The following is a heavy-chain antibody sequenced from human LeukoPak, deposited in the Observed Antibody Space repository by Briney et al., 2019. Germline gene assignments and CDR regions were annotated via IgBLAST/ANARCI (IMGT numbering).Heavy chain of an antibody. CDR3: ARGMGSGSYSAAYYFDY. CDR2: MNPNSGNT. CDR1: AYTFTIYD. Sequence: ASLTLSCTSSAYTFTIYDINWVRHAPAQGLEWMGWMNPNSGNTGYAQKLQGRVTMTTNTSISTAYMELSSLRSEDTAVYYCARGMGSGSYSAAYYFDYWGQGTLVTVSS. J-gene: IGHJ4*02. V-gene: IGHV1-8*01. D-gene: IGHD3-22*01.